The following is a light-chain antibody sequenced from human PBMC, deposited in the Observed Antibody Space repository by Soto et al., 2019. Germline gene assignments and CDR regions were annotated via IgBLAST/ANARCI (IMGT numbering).Light chain of an antibody. CDR3: SSYAGVNSVV. V-gene: IGLV2-8*01. CDR1: RSDVGGYNY. CDR2: EVT. Sequence: QSALTQPPSASGSPGQSVSISCTGTRSDVGGYNYVSWYQQHPGKAPKLMIYEVTKRPSGVPDRFSGSKSGNTASLTVSGLQAEDEADYYCSSYAGVNSVVFGGGTKLTVL. J-gene: IGLJ2*01.